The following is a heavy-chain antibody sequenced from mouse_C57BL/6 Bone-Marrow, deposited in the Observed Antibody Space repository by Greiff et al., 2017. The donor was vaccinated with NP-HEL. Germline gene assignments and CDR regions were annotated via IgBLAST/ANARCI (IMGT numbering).Heavy chain of an antibody. J-gene: IGHJ3*01. V-gene: IGHV1-4*01. CDR2: INPSSGYT. D-gene: IGHD2-3*01. CDR1: GYTFTSYT. Sequence: QVQLQQSGAELARPGASVKMSCKASGYTFTSYTMHWVKQRPGQGLDWIGYINPSSGYTKYNQKFKDKATLTADKSSSTAYMQLSSLTSEDSAVYYCARSDGYYPAWCAYWGQGTLVTVSA. CDR3: ARSDGYYPAWCAY.